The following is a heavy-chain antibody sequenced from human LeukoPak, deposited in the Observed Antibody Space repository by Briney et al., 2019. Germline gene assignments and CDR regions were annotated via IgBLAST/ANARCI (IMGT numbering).Heavy chain of an antibody. CDR3: ARDQAGEVYYYHYGMDV. CDR2: IIPILGIA. Sequence: SVKVSCKASGGTFSSYAISWVRQAPGQGLEWMGRIIPILGIANYAQKFQGRVTITADKSTSTAYMELSSLRSEDTAVYYCARDQAGEVYYYHYGMDVWGQGTTVTVSS. D-gene: IGHD7-27*01. J-gene: IGHJ6*02. V-gene: IGHV1-69*04. CDR1: GGTFSSYA.